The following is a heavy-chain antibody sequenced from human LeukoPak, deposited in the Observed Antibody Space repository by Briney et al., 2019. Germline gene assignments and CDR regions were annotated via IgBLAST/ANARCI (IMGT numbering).Heavy chain of an antibody. CDR2: IYSGGST. V-gene: IGHV3-66*01. J-gene: IGHJ4*02. Sequence: PGGSLRLSCAASGFTFDDYGMSWVRQAPGKGLEWVSVIYSGGSTYYADSVKGRFTISRDNSKNTLYLQMNSLRAEDTAVYYCAREYCSGGSCYHDYWGQGTLVTVSS. D-gene: IGHD2-15*01. CDR3: AREYCSGGSCYHDY. CDR1: GFTFDDYG.